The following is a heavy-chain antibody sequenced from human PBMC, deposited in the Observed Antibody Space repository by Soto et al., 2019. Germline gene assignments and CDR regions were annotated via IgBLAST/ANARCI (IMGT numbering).Heavy chain of an antibody. CDR2: LNAGGDNT. V-gene: IGHV3-23*01. J-gene: IGHJ3*02. D-gene: IGHD4-17*01. Sequence: PGGSLRLSCAASGITFSIYAMSWVRQAPGKGLEWVSALNAGGDNTYYADSVKGRFTISRDNSMSALYLQMNSLRIEDTAVYYCAHPRGYGVFDAYDIWGQGTTVTVSS. CDR1: GITFSIYA. CDR3: AHPRGYGVFDAYDI.